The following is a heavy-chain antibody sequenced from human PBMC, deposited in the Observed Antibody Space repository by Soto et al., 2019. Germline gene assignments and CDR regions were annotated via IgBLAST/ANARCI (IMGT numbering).Heavy chain of an antibody. V-gene: IGHV1-69*02. J-gene: IGHJ3*02. CDR1: GGTLSSYT. D-gene: IGHD4-17*01. Sequence: QVQLVQSGAEVKKPGSSVKVSCKASGGTLSSYTISWVRQAPGQGLEWMGRIIPIIGVTNNAQKYQGRDTITADKSTNTAYMELSSLRSDDTAVYYCAKGGAPGAHDYGDHRTVDIWGQGTVVTVSS. CDR2: IIPIIGVT. CDR3: AKGGAPGAHDYGDHRTVDI.